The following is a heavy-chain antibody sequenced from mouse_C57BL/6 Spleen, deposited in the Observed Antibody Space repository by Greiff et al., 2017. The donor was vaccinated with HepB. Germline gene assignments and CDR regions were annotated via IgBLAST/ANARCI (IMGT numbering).Heavy chain of an antibody. CDR3: ARYDYDYFDY. J-gene: IGHJ2*01. CDR1: GYTFTDYY. Sequence: QLQQSGPELVKPGASVKISCKASGYTFTDYYMNWVKQSHGKSLEWIGDINPNNGGTSYNQKFKGKATLTVDKSSSTAYMELRCLTSEDSAVYYCARYDYDYFDYWGQGTTLTVSS. CDR2: INPNNGGT. V-gene: IGHV1-26*01. D-gene: IGHD2-4*01.